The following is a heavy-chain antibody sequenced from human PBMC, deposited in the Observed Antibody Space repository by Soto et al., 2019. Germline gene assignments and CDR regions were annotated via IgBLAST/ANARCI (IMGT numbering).Heavy chain of an antibody. CDR2: ISYDGSNK. J-gene: IGHJ4*02. CDR1: GFTFSSYA. CDR3: ARGARYCSGGSCLDY. Sequence: QVQLVESGGGVVQPGRSLRLSCAASGFTFSSYAMHWVRQAPGKGLEWVAVISYDGSNKYYADSVKGRFTISRDNSKNTLYLQMNSLRAEDTAVYYCARGARYCSGGSCLDYWGQGTLVTVSS. V-gene: IGHV3-30-3*01. D-gene: IGHD2-15*01.